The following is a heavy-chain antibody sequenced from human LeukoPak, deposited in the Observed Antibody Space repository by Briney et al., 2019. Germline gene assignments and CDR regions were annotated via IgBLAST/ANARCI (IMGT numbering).Heavy chain of an antibody. CDR3: ARGPHHGDYLDY. CDR1: GYTFNGYY. CDR2: INPDSGGT. J-gene: IGHJ4*02. D-gene: IGHD4-17*01. V-gene: IGHV1-2*02. Sequence: ASVNVSCKASGYTFNGYYMHCVRQAPGQGLEWMGWINPDSGGTNYAQKFQGRVTMTRDTSISTAYVELSRLRSDDTAVYYCARGPHHGDYLDYWGQGTLVTVSS.